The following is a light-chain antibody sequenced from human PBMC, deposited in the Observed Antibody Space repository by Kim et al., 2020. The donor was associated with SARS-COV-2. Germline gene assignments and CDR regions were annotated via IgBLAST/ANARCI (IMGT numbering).Light chain of an antibody. Sequence: EVVLTQSPGTLSLSPGERATLSCRASQSISSYLAWYQQKPGQPPRLLIYDVSNRAAGIPARFSGSGSGTDFTLTISSLEPEDFAVYYCQHRFNWPHTFGGGTKVDIK. CDR2: DVS. V-gene: IGKV3-11*01. J-gene: IGKJ4*01. CDR1: QSISSY. CDR3: QHRFNWPHT.